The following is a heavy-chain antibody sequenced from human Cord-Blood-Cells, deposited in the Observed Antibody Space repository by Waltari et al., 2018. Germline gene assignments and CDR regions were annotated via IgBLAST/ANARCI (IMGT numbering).Heavy chain of an antibody. CDR2: ICHSGST. CDR3: ARYPLKYSGYDVYGAFDI. J-gene: IGHJ3*02. D-gene: IGHD5-12*01. Sequence: QVQLQESGPGLVKPSATLSLTCAVSGGSIRSSNWWSWFRQPPGKGLEWIGEICHSGSTNYHPSLKSRVTISVDKSKNQFSLKLSAVTAADTAVYYCARYPLKYSGYDVYGAFDIWGQGTMVTVSS. V-gene: IGHV4-4*02. CDR1: GGSIRSSNW.